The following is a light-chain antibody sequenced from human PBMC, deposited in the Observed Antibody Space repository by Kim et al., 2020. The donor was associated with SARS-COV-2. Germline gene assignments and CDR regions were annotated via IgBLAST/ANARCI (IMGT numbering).Light chain of an antibody. CDR1: SGSVSTSSS. CDR2: STN. V-gene: IGLV8-61*01. J-gene: IGLJ3*02. Sequence: QTVVTQEPSFSVSPGGTVTLTCGLSSGSVSTSSSPSWYQQTPGQPPRTLIYSTNIRSSGVPDRFSGSILGNKAALTITGAQADDESDYYCVLYMGSGVSGGVFGGGTQLTVL. CDR3: VLYMGSGVSGGV.